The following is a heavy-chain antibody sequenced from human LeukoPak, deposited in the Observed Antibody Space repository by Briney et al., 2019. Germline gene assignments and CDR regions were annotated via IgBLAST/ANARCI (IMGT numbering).Heavy chain of an antibody. Sequence: GASVKVSCKVSGYTLTELSMHWVRQAPGKGLEWMGGFDPEDGETIYAQKFQGRVTMTEDTSTDTAYMELSSLRFEDTAVYYCATDLADCSSTSCYSAWGQGTLVTVSS. J-gene: IGHJ4*02. CDR1: GYTLTELS. CDR3: ATDLADCSSTSCYSA. D-gene: IGHD2-2*01. V-gene: IGHV1-24*01. CDR2: FDPEDGET.